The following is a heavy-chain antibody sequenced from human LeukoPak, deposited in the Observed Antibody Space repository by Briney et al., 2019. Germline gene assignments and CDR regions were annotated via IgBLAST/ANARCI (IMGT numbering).Heavy chain of an antibody. CDR1: GSVMSSYY. V-gene: IGHV4-59*01. CDR2: IYYSETP. CDR3: ARGLGYCSSTICSHSFDI. D-gene: IGHD2-2*03. J-gene: IGHJ3*02. Sequence: SETLSLTCTVSGSVMSSYYWSWIRQPPGKGLEWIGYIYYSETPNYNPSLISRVSISLDTSKKVFSLNLTSVTAADTAMYYCARGLGYCSSTICSHSFDIWGQETMVAVSS.